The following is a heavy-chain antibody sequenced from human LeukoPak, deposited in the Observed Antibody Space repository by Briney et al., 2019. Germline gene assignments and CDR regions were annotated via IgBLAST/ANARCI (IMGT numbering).Heavy chain of an antibody. V-gene: IGHV4-59*01. D-gene: IGHD5-18*01. Sequence: SETLSLTCTVSGGSISSYYWSWIRQPPGKGLEWIGYIYYSGSTNYNPSLKSRVTISVDMSKNQFSLKLSSVTAADTAVYYCARGLWLAMVKTEDYYYYGMDVWGQGTTVTVSS. CDR3: ARGLWLAMVKTEDYYYYGMDV. J-gene: IGHJ6*02. CDR1: GGSISSYY. CDR2: IYYSGST.